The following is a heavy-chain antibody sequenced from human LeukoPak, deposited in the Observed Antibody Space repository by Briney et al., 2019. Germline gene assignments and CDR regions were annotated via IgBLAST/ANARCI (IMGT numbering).Heavy chain of an antibody. Sequence: SVKVSCKASGGTFSSYAISWVRQAPGQGLEWMGRIIPIFGTANYAQKFQGRFTITTDESTSTAYMELSSLRSEDTAVYYCATGVSSGFDYWGQGTLVTVSS. J-gene: IGHJ4*02. CDR3: ATGVSSGFDY. CDR2: IIPIFGTA. CDR1: GGTFSSYA. D-gene: IGHD3-22*01. V-gene: IGHV1-69*05.